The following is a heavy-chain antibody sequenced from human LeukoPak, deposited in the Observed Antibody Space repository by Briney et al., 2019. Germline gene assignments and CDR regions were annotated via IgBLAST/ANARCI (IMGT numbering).Heavy chain of an antibody. CDR3: ARQLPTAAADTRGYFDY. V-gene: IGHV4-39*01. J-gene: IGHJ4*02. D-gene: IGHD6-25*01. CDR1: GGSISIISSSTYY. CDR2: LYYGENS. Sequence: SETLSLTCIVSGGSISIISSSTYYWGWIRQAPGKGLEWIGSLYYGENSHYNPSLKSRATLSVDTSNNQFSLKLTSVTAADAAVYFCARQLPTAAADTRGYFDYWGQGTVVTVSS.